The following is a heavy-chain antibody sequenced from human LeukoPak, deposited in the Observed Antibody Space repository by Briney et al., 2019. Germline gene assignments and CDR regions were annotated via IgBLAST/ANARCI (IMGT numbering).Heavy chain of an antibody. Sequence: EASVKVSCKASGFTFTSSAMQWVRQARGQRLEWIGWIVVGSGNTNYAQKFQERVTITRDMSTSTAYMELSSLRSEDTAVYYCAVDSSGHHDAFDIWGQGTMDTVSS. V-gene: IGHV1-58*02. CDR3: AVDSSGHHDAFDI. D-gene: IGHD3-22*01. CDR1: GFTFTSSA. J-gene: IGHJ3*02. CDR2: IVVGSGNT.